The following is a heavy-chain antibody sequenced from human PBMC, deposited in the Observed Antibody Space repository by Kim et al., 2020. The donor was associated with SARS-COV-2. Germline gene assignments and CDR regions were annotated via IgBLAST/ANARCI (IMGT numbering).Heavy chain of an antibody. J-gene: IGHJ4*02. D-gene: IGHD3-22*01. Sequence: TYYADSVKGRFTISRDNSKNTLYLQMNSLRAEDTAVYYCARDTMIEGFDYWGQGTLVTVSS. CDR3: ARDTMIEGFDY. V-gene: IGHV3-53*01. CDR2: T.